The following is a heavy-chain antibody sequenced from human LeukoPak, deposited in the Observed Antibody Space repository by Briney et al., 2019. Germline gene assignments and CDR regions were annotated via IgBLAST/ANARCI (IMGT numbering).Heavy chain of an antibody. CDR3: ANCRYSSSWYYFDY. Sequence: GGSLRLSCAASGFTFSSYGMHWVRQAPGKGLEWVAVISYDGSNKYYADSVKGRFTISRDNPKNTLYLQMNSLRAEDTAVYYCANCRYSSSWYYFDYWGQGTLVTVSS. J-gene: IGHJ4*02. D-gene: IGHD6-13*01. CDR2: ISYDGSNK. V-gene: IGHV3-30*18. CDR1: GFTFSSYG.